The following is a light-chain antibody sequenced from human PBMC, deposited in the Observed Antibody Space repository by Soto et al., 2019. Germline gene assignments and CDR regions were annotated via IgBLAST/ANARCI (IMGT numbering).Light chain of an antibody. CDR3: SSYTRSSTLKV. J-gene: IGLJ1*01. V-gene: IGLV2-14*01. CDR1: SSDVGGYNY. Sequence: QSALTQPASVSGSPGQSITISCIGTSSDVGGYNYVSWYQQHPGKAPKLMIYDVSNRPSGVSNRFSGSKSGNTASLTISGLQAEDEADYYCSSYTRSSTLKVFGTGTKLTVL. CDR2: DVS.